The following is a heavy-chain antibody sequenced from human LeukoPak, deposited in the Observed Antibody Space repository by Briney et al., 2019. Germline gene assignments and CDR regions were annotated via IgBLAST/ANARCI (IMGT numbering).Heavy chain of an antibody. Sequence: GGSRRLSCAASGLTFKTYTMHWVRQAPGMGREWVSSISSSSSYIFYADSVKGRFTISRDNAKNSLYLQMSSLRAEDAAVYYCARFERVWFGELLLNWFDPWGQGTLVTVSS. V-gene: IGHV3-21*01. CDR1: GLTFKTYT. J-gene: IGHJ5*02. CDR3: ARFERVWFGELLLNWFDP. D-gene: IGHD3-10*01. CDR2: ISSSSSYI.